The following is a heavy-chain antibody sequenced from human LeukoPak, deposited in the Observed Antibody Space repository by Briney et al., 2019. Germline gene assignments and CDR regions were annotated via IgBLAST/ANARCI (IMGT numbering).Heavy chain of an antibody. CDR1: GDFISDYY. J-gene: IGHJ4*02. V-gene: IGHV4-59*04. CDR2: VYYSGSA. CDR3: AKEIDAYSGNYLPIDY. Sequence: SETLSLTCTVSGDFISDYYWTWIRQPPGKGLEWIGYVYYSGSANYNPSLKSRVIMSADTSKNQFSLKLSSVTAADTAVYYCAKEIDAYSGNYLPIDYWGQGTLVTVSS. D-gene: IGHD1-26*01.